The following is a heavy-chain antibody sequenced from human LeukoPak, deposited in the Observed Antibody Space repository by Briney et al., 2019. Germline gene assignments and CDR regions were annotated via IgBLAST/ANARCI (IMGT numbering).Heavy chain of an antibody. CDR2: IDPSDSYT. CDR1: GYSFTSHW. CDR3: ARLIGYGDYDGWFDP. V-gene: IGHV5-10-1*01. J-gene: IGHJ5*02. Sequence: GESLRISCKGSGYSFTSHWISWVRQMPGKGLEWMGRIDPSDSYTNYSPSFQGHVTISADKSISTAYLQWSSLKASDTAMYYCARLIGYGDYDGWFDPWGQGTLVTVSS. D-gene: IGHD4-17*01.